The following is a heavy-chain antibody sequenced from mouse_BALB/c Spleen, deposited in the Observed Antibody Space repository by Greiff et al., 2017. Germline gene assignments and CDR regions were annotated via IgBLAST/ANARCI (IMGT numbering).Heavy chain of an antibody. J-gene: IGHJ3*01. V-gene: IGHV2-6-5*01. CDR3: ARDHSSGYWFAY. CDR2: IWGGGST. CDR1: GFSLTDYG. Sequence: VKLMESGPGLVAPSQSLSITCTVSGFSLTDYGVSWIRQPPGKGLEWLGVIWGGGSTYYNSALKSRLSISKDNSKSQVFLKMNSLQTDDTARYYCARDHSSGYWFAYWGQGTLVTVSA. D-gene: IGHD3-1*01.